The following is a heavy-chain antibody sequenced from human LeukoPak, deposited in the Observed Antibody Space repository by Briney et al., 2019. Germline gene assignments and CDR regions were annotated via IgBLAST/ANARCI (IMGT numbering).Heavy chain of an antibody. D-gene: IGHD1-20*01. CDR3: ASDVTGTLTYDY. V-gene: IGHV4-34*01. J-gene: IGHJ4*02. Sequence: PSETLSLTCAVYGGSFSSYYWSWIRQPPGKGLEWIGEINHSGSTNYNPSLKSRVTISVDTSKNQFSLKLSSVTAADTAVYYCASDVTGTLTYDYWGQGTLVTVSS. CDR2: INHSGST. CDR1: GGSFSSYY.